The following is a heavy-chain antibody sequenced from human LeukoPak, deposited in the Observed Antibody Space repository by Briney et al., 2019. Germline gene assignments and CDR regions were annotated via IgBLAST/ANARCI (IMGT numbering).Heavy chain of an antibody. CDR3: ASRTGVY. J-gene: IGHJ4*02. V-gene: IGHV3-74*01. Sequence: GGSLRLSCAASGFTFSTYWMHWVRHAPGKGLVWVSRINSDGSSTSYADSVKGRFTISRDNAMNTLYLQMNNLRAEDTAVYYCASRTGVYWGQGTLVSVSS. CDR2: INSDGSST. CDR1: GFTFSTYW. D-gene: IGHD1-14*01.